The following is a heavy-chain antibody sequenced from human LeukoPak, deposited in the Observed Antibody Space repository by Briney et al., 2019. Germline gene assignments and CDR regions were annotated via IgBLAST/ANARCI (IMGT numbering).Heavy chain of an antibody. V-gene: IGHV4-34*01. CDR1: GGSFSGYY. Sequence: PSETLSLTCAVYGGSFSGYYWSWIRQPPGKGLEWIGSIYYTGNTYYNPSLKSRVTISVDTSKNQFSLKLSSVTAADTAVYYCARGPGYSSTTDAFEIWGQGTMVTVSS. CDR2: IYYTGNT. J-gene: IGHJ3*02. D-gene: IGHD6-13*01. CDR3: ARGPGYSSTTDAFEI.